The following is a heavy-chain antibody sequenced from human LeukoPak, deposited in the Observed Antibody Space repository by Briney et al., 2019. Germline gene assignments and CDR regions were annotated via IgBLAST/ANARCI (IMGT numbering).Heavy chain of an antibody. CDR1: GGSFGGYY. J-gene: IGHJ5*02. D-gene: IGHD3-3*01. V-gene: IGHV4-34*01. CDR3: AGSYDFWSGRGQILDP. Sequence: SETLSLTCAVYGGSFGGYYWSWIRQPPGKGLEWIGEINHSGSPNYNPSLKSRVTISVDTSNNQFSLKLSSVTAADTAVYYCAGSYDFWSGRGQILDPWGQGTLVTVSS. CDR2: INHSGSP.